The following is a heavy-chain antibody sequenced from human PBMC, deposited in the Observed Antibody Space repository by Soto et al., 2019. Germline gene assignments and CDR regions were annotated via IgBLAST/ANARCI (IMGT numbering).Heavy chain of an antibody. Sequence: GGSLRLSCAASGFTFGSYAMSWVRQAPGTGLEWVSSIGAGYGTYYADSVKGRFTISRDNSKNTLYLQMNSRRAEVTAIYYCATPYSSSWFSPFDYWGQGSLVTVSS. V-gene: IGHV3-23*01. J-gene: IGHJ4*02. D-gene: IGHD6-13*01. CDR1: GFTFGSYA. CDR2: IGAGYGT. CDR3: ATPYSSSWFSPFDY.